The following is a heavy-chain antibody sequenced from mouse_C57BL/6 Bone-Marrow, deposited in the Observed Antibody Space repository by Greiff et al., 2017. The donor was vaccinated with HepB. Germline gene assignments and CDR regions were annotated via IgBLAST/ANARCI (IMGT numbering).Heavy chain of an antibody. D-gene: IGHD1-1*01. Sequence: QVQLKESGAELARPGASVKLSCKASGYTFTSYGISWVKQRTGQGLEWIGEIYPRSGNTYYNEKFKGKATLTADKSSSTAYMELRSLTSEDSAVYFCARREVVGDWFAYWGQGTLVTVSA. CDR3: ARREVVGDWFAY. J-gene: IGHJ3*01. CDR2: IYPRSGNT. CDR1: GYTFTSYG. V-gene: IGHV1-81*01.